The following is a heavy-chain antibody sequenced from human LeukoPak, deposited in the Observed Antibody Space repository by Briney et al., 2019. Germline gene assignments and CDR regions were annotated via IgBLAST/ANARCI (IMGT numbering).Heavy chain of an antibody. V-gene: IGHV3-30*02. Sequence: GGSLRLSCAASGFTFSSYGMHWVRQAPGKGLEWVAFIRYDGSNKYYADSVKGRFTISRDNSKNTLYLQMNSLRAEDTAVYYCAKGGTYYDFWSGYLWGQGTLVTVSS. CDR2: IRYDGSNK. CDR3: AKGGTYYDFWSGYL. CDR1: GFTFSSYG. J-gene: IGHJ5*02. D-gene: IGHD3-3*01.